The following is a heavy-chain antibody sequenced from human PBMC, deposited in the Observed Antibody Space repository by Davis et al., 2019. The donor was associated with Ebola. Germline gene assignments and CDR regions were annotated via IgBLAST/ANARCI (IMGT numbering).Heavy chain of an antibody. Sequence: MPSETLSLTCTVSGGSTSPYYWSWIRQPPGKGLEWIGYIYYSGSTNYNPSLKSRVTISVDTSKNQFSLKLSSVTAADTAVYYCARLTWGEFDYWGQGTLVTVSS. J-gene: IGHJ4*02. V-gene: IGHV4-59*01. D-gene: IGHD1-26*01. CDR3: ARLTWGEFDY. CDR1: GGSTSPYY. CDR2: IYYSGST.